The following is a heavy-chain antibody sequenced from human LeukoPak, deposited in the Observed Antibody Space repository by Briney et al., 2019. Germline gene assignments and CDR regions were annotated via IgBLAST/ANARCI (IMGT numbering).Heavy chain of an antibody. Sequence: GGSLRLSCVGSGFTFSDYAMNWVRQTPGKGLEWISAIGARGDIFYVDSVKGRFTTSRDNSNNAAHLQMNSLRPEDTAIYYCAKRGPGPVAGSYDFWGQGTLVTVSS. CDR2: IGARGDI. D-gene: IGHD6-19*01. CDR3: AKRGPGPVAGSYDF. J-gene: IGHJ4*02. CDR1: GFTFSDYA. V-gene: IGHV3-23*01.